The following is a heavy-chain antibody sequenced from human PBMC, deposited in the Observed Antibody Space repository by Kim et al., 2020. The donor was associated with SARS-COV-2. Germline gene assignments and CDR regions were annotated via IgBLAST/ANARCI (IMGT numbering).Heavy chain of an antibody. CDR2: ISYDGSNK. D-gene: IGHD3-10*01. Sequence: GGSLRLSCAASGFTFSSYGMHWVRQAPGKGLEWVAVISYDGSNKYYADSVKGRFTISRDNSKNTLYLQMNSLRAEDTAVYYCAKDRHTLLGFGGQGTLRTVSS. CDR1: GFTFSSYG. J-gene: IGHJ4*02. CDR3: AKDRHTLLGF. V-gene: IGHV3-30*18.